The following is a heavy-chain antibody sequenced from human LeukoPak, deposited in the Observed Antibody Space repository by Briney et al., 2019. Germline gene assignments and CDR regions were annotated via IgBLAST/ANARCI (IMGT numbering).Heavy chain of an antibody. CDR3: AKAMDAIVVVTVIQT. CDR2: ISYDGSYK. V-gene: IGHV3-30*18. Sequence: PGGSLRLSCAASGFTFSSYGMHWVRQAPGKGLEWVAVISYDGSYKYYADSVKGRFTISRDNSKNTLSLQMNSLRGEDTAVYYCAKAMDAIVVVTVIQTWGQGTLVTVSS. CDR1: GFTFSSYG. J-gene: IGHJ5*02. D-gene: IGHD2-21*02.